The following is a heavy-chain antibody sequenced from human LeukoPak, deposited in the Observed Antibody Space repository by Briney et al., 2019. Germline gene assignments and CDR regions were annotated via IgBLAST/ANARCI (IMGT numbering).Heavy chain of an antibody. D-gene: IGHD3-10*01. CDR1: GGSISSGGYY. J-gene: IGHJ4*02. V-gene: IGHV4-31*03. CDR2: IYYSGTT. CDR3: ARYYGSGRYFDY. Sequence: SETLSLTCTVSGGSISSGGYYWSWIRQHPGKGLEWIGYIYYSGTTYYNPSLKSRVTISVDTSKNQFSLKLSSVTAADTVVYYCARYYGSGRYFDYWGQGTLVTVSS.